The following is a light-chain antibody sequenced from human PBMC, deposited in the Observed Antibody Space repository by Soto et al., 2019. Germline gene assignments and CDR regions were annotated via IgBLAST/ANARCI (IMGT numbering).Light chain of an antibody. CDR2: GAS. Sequence: EIVMTQSPATLSVSPGERATLSCRASQSVSSNLAWYQQKPGQAPRLLIYGASTRATGVPARFSGSGSGTEFTLTISSLQSEDFVIYYCQQYNNWPLTFGGGTKVDNK. CDR3: QQYNNWPLT. J-gene: IGKJ4*01. CDR1: QSVSSN. V-gene: IGKV3-15*01.